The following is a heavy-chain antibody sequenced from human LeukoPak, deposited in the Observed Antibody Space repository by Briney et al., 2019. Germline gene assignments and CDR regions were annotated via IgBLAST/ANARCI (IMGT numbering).Heavy chain of an antibody. CDR1: GGSFSGYY. V-gene: IGHV4-34*01. CDR2: INHSGST. Sequence: SETLSLTCAVYGGSFSGYYWSWIRQPPGKGLEWIGEINHSGSTNYNPSLESRVTISVDTSKNQFSLKLSSVTAADTAVYYCARWGYSGYEFDYWGQGTLVTVSS. CDR3: ARWGYSGYEFDY. J-gene: IGHJ4*02. D-gene: IGHD5-12*01.